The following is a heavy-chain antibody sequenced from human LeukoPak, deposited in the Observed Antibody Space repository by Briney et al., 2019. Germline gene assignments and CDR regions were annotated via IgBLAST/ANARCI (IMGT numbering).Heavy chain of an antibody. V-gene: IGHV3-64D*09. D-gene: IGHD3-22*01. CDR2: ISTNGGGT. Sequence: PGGSLRLSCSASGFAFSNYAMHWVRQAPGKGLEYVSAISTNGGGTYYADSVKGRFTISRDNSKNTLYLQMSRERAEDTALYYCVKLDWGYYYDTWGQGTLVTVSS. CDR1: GFAFSNYA. CDR3: VKLDWGYYYDT. J-gene: IGHJ5*02.